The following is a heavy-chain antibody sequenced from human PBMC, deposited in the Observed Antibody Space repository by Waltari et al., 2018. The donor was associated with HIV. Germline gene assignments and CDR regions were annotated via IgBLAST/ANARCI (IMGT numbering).Heavy chain of an antibody. J-gene: IGHJ4*02. Sequence: QVQLVQSGPEVKQPGASVTISCKASGYNFTSFGVHWVRQAPGQRPEWVAWVNPGNGNTRYSRKLQTRLTVTRDESAETAYMALTSLKFEDTAVFYCMRGPSCSGGTCYPVFDLWGQGTLVIVSS. V-gene: IGHV1-3*01. CDR1: GYNFTSFG. D-gene: IGHD2-15*01. CDR3: MRGPSCSGGTCYPVFDL. CDR2: VNPGNGNT.